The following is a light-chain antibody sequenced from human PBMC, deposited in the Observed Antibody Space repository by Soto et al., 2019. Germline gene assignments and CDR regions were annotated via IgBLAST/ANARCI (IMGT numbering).Light chain of an antibody. CDR1: QGISNW. CDR3: QQTNSFPLT. J-gene: IGKJ3*01. Sequence: DIQMTQSPSSVSASVGDRVTITCRASQGISNWLAWYQQKPGKAPKLLIYATSSLQSGVPPRFAGSGSGTDFTLTISILQPEDFATYYCQQTNSFPLTFGPGTKVDIK. CDR2: ATS. V-gene: IGKV1-12*01.